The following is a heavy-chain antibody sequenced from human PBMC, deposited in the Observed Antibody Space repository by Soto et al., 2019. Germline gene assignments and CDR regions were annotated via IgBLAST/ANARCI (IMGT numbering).Heavy chain of an antibody. D-gene: IGHD3-22*01. CDR3: SQDPYYYDTRLLDN. CDR1: GFNFSSYA. Sequence: EVQLLESGGGLVQPGGSLRLSCAVSGFNFSSYAMSWVRQAPGEGLDWVSVISGSGGSTYYADSVKGRFTISRDNSKITLYLQMNGLRAEDTAVYYCSQDPYYYDTRLLDNRGQGTLVTVSS. J-gene: IGHJ4*02. V-gene: IGHV3-23*01. CDR2: ISGSGGST.